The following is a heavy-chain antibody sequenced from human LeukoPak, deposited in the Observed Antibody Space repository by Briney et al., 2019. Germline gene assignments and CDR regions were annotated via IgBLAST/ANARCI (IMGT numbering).Heavy chain of an antibody. Sequence: GGSLRLSCAASGFTFSSYAMSWVRQAPGKGLEWVSAISGSGGSTYYADSVKGRFTISRDNYKNTLYLQMNSLRAEDTAVYHCAKVDGITIFEVFDYWGQGTLVTVSS. J-gene: IGHJ4*02. CDR3: AKVDGITIFEVFDY. V-gene: IGHV3-23*01. CDR1: GFTFSSYA. CDR2: ISGSGGST. D-gene: IGHD3-3*01.